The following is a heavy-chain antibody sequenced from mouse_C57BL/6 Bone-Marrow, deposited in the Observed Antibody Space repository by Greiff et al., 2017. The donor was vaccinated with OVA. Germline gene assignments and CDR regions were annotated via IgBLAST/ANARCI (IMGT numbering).Heavy chain of an antibody. J-gene: IGHJ1*03. V-gene: IGHV1-31*01. CDR2: IYPYNGVS. D-gene: IGHD1-1*01. CDR3: ARGYGSSCDWYFDV. Sequence: VQLQQSGPELVKPGASVKISCKASGYSFTGYYMHWVKQSHGNILDWIGYIYPYNGVSSYNQKFKGKATLTVDKSSSTAYMGRRSLTSEDSAVYYCARGYGSSCDWYFDVWGTGTTVTVSS. CDR1: GYSFTGYY.